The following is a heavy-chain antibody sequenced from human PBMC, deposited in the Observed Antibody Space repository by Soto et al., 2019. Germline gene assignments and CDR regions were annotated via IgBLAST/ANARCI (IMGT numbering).Heavy chain of an antibody. Sequence: QVQLQESGPGLVKPSGTLSLTCAVSGGSISSSNWWTWVRQPPGKGLEWIGEIYHSGSTNYNPSLKRRVTISVDKSKNQFSLKLTSVTAADTAVYYWARDRAVAVSDYWGQGTLVTVSS. D-gene: IGHD6-19*01. CDR1: GGSISSSNW. CDR3: ARDRAVAVSDY. J-gene: IGHJ4*02. V-gene: IGHV4-4*02. CDR2: IYHSGST.